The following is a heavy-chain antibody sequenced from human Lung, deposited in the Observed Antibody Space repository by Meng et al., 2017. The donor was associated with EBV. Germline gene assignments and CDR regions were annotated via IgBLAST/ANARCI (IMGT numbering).Heavy chain of an antibody. CDR1: GGSFSGYY. CDR2: INHSGST. CDR3: ASRRVNKGFDY. V-gene: IGHV4-34*01. Sequence: QVQLQQWGAGLLKPSGTLSLTCAVYGGSFSGYYWSWIRQPPGKGLEWIGEINHSGSTNYNPSLKSRVTISVDTSKNQFSLKLSSVTAADTAVYYCASRRVNKGFDYWGQGTLVTVSS. D-gene: IGHD2/OR15-2a*01. J-gene: IGHJ4*02.